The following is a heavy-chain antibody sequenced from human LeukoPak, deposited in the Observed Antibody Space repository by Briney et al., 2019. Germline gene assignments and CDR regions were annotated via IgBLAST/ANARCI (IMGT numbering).Heavy chain of an antibody. CDR3: ARAGYDILTGCFDY. CDR1: GFTFSSYS. CDR2: ISSSSSYI. J-gene: IGHJ4*02. V-gene: IGHV3-21*03. D-gene: IGHD3-9*01. Sequence: GGSLRLSCAASGFTFSSYSMNWVRQAPGKGLEWVSSISSSSSYIYYADSVKGRFTISRDNAKYSLYLQMNSLRAEDTAVYYCARAGYDILTGCFDYWGQGTLVTVSS.